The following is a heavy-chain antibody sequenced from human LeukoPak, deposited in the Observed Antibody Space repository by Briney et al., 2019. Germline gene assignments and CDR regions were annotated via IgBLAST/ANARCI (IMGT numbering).Heavy chain of an antibody. J-gene: IGHJ2*01. D-gene: IGHD2-21*01. V-gene: IGHV5-51*01. CDR1: GYSFSSYW. CDR2: IYPGDSDT. Sequence: GESLKISCKGSGYSFSSYWIVWVRQMPGKGLEWMGIIYPGDSDTRYNPSFQGQVTISADKSISTAYLQWSALKASDTAIYYCARHGPGHAYLIFDLWGPGTLVTASS. CDR3: ARHGPGHAYLIFDL.